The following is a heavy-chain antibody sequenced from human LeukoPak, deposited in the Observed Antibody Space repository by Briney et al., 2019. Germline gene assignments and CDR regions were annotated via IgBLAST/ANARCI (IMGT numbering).Heavy chain of an antibody. CDR3: ARVSTVTREHWIQYGGY. D-gene: IGHD4-17*01. J-gene: IGHJ4*02. V-gene: IGHV4-61*02. CDR2: IYTSGST. CDR1: GGSISSGSYY. Sequence: TASETLSLTCTVSGGSISSGSYYWSWIRQPAGKGLEWIGRIYTSGSTDYNPSLKSRVTISVDTSKNQFSLKLSSLTAADTAIYYCARVSTVTREHWIQYGGYWGQGTLVTVSS.